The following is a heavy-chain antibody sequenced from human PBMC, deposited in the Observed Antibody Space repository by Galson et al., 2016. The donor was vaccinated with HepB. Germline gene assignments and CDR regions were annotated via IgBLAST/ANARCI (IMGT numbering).Heavy chain of an antibody. CDR3: ARDWRDYTGSYYPPFDY. J-gene: IGHJ4*02. CDR1: GYAFLSFG. Sequence: SVKVSCKASGYAFLSFGITWVRQAPGQRLEWLGWISACNGKTNYAQKFQGRVTMTTNPSTSTTYMDLRSLISDDTAVYYCARDWRDYTGSYYPPFDYWGREPWSLSPQ. CDR2: ISACNGKT. D-gene: IGHD1-26*01. V-gene: IGHV1-18*01.